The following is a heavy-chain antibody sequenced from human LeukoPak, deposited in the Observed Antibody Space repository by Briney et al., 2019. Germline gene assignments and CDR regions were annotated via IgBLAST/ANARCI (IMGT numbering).Heavy chain of an antibody. CDR1: GYTFTSYG. CDR2: ISAYNGNT. V-gene: IGHV1-18*01. Sequence: GASVKVSCKASGYTFTSYGISWVRQAPGQGLEWMGWISAYNGNTNYAQKLQGRVTMTTDTSTSTAYMELRSLRSDDTAAYYCARPPHSGSPTYFDYWGQGTLVTVSS. J-gene: IGHJ4*02. CDR3: ARPPHSGSPTYFDY. D-gene: IGHD3-10*01.